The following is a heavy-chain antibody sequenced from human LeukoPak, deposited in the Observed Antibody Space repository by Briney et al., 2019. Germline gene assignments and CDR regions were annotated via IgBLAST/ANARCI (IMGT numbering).Heavy chain of an antibody. CDR2: IYHSGST. J-gene: IGHJ4*02. CDR1: GGSISSSNW. V-gene: IGHV4-4*02. Sequence: SETLSLTCTVSGGSISSSNWWGWVRQPPGKGLEWIGEIYHSGSTNYNPSLKSRVAISVDTSKNQFSLKLSSVTAADTAVYYCARHSLEPTYYDFWSGYYPGHFDYWGQGTLVTVSS. CDR3: ARHSLEPTYYDFWSGYYPGHFDY. D-gene: IGHD3-3*01.